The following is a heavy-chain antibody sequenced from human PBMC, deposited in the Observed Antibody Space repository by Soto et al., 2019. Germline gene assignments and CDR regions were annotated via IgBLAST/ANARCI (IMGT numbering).Heavy chain of an antibody. J-gene: IGHJ3*01. Sequence: EVQLLGSGGGLVQPGGSLRVSCAASGFTFSNYAMSWVRQAPGKGLEWVSGISASGSRTFYADSVKGRFTVSRDFSKNTLSLQMDSLRAEDTAVYFCGKDPNGDYVGGFEFWGPGTMVTVSS. D-gene: IGHD4-17*01. V-gene: IGHV3-23*01. CDR2: ISASGSRT. CDR3: GKDPNGDYVGGFEF. CDR1: GFTFSNYA.